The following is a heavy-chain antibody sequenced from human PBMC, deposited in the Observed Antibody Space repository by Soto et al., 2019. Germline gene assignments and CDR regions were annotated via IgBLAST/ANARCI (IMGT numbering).Heavy chain of an antibody. D-gene: IGHD6-13*01. V-gene: IGHV1-18*01. CDR1: GYTFASYG. J-gene: IGHJ5*02. Sequence: QVQLVQSGAEVKKPGASVKVSCKASGYTFASYGISWVRQAPGQGHEWLGWVSAYNGNTNYAQKHQGRVTMTTDTSTSTAYMELRCLRSHDTAVYSCARDRSSCWKEGWFDPWCQGTLVTVSS. CDR3: ARDRSSCWKEGWFDP. CDR2: VSAYNGNT.